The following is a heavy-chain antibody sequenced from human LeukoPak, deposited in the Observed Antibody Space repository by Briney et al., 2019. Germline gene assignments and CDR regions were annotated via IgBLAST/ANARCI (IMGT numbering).Heavy chain of an antibody. CDR2: ISACNGNT. D-gene: IGHD3-3*01. CDR1: GYTFTSYG. Sequence: ASVKVSCKASGYTFTSYGISWVRQAPGQGLEWMGWISACNGNTNYAQKLQGRVTMTTDTSTSTAYMELRSLRSDDTAVYYCARVGESYDFWSGYYTDAFDIWGQGTMVTVSS. CDR3: ARVGESYDFWSGYYTDAFDI. V-gene: IGHV1-18*01. J-gene: IGHJ3*02.